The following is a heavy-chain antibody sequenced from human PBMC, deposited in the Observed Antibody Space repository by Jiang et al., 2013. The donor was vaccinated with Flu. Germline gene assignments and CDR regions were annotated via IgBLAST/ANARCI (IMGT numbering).Heavy chain of an antibody. CDR1: GFTFSSYA. D-gene: IGHD3-22*01. J-gene: IGHJ3*02. Sequence: VQLVESGGGLVQPGGSLRLSCAASGFTFSSYAMSWVRQAPGKGLEWVSAISGSGGSTYYADSVKGRFTISRDNSKNTLYLQMNSLRAEDTAVYYCAKDRGYYDSSGYLDAFDIWGQGTMVTVSS. CDR2: ISGSGGST. V-gene: IGHV3-23*04. CDR3: AKDRGYYDSSGYLDAFDI.